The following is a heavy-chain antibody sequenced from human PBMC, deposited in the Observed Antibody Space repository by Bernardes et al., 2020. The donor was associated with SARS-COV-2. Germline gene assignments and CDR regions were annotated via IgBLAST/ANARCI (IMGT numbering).Heavy chain of an antibody. CDR3: AKDLERAIVVVTATRYYYYGMDV. Sequence: GGSLVLSCAASGFTFRSSGMHWVRQAPGKGLEWVAVISYDGSNKYYADSVKGRFTISRDNSKNTLYLQMNSLRAEDTAVYYCAKDLERAIVVVTATRYYYYGMDVWGQGTTVTVSS. CDR2: ISYDGSNK. D-gene: IGHD2-21*02. V-gene: IGHV3-30*18. J-gene: IGHJ6*02. CDR1: GFTFRSSG.